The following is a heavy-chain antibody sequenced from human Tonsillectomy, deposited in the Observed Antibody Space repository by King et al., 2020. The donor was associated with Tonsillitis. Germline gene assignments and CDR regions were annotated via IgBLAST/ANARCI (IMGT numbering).Heavy chain of an antibody. CDR1: GFTFGDYA. J-gene: IGHJ6*02. Sequence: VQLVESGGGLVKPGRSLRLSCTGSGFTFGDYAMSWFRQAPGKGLQWVGFTRSKVYGGTTEYSGSVKGRFTISRDDSTSIAYLQMTSLKTEDTAVYYCTRGRAAVANYYYNGMDVWGQGTTVTVSS. D-gene: IGHD6-19*01. CDR2: TRSKVYGGTT. V-gene: IGHV3-49*05. CDR3: TRGRAAVANYYYNGMDV.